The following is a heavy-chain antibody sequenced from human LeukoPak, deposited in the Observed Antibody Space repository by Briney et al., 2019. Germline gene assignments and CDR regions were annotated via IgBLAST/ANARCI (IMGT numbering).Heavy chain of an antibody. CDR2: ISGLNGDT. CDR3: ARGTVSGEDYYYMDV. D-gene: IGHD4-11*01. CDR1: GYTFTSYG. Sequence: ASVKVSCKASGYTFTSYGISWVRQAPGEGLEWMGWISGLNGDTKYGQRIQGRVTLTTDTSTRTAYMELRSLRSDDTAVYYCARGTVSGEDYYYMDVWGKGTTVTVSS. V-gene: IGHV1-18*01. J-gene: IGHJ6*03.